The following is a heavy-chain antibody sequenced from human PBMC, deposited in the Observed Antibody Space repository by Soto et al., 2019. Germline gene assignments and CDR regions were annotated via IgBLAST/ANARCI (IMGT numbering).Heavy chain of an antibody. Sequence: EVQLLESGGGMVQPGGSLRVSCAASGFTFRTFVMSWVRQAPGKGLEWVSAIRATGGETFYADSVKGRFTISRDNSKNTLYLQMNSLRDEDTAISFCAQDRGWGVVSPSHDYWGQGTLVTVSS. J-gene: IGHJ4*02. CDR2: IRATGGET. CDR3: AQDRGWGVVSPSHDY. V-gene: IGHV3-23*01. CDR1: GFTFRTFV. D-gene: IGHD2-21*01.